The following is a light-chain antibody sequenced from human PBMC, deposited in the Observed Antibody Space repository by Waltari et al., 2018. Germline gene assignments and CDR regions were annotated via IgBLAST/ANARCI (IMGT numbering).Light chain of an antibody. CDR2: VNSDGSH. CDR3: QTGGHGTWV. Sequence: QLVLTQSPSASASLGASVKLTCTLDSGHSSHIIAWHQQKPQKGPRFLMKVNSDGSHTKGDEIPDCFSGSSSGPGRYLTISSVQSEDEADYYCQTGGHGTWVFGGGTKLTVL. V-gene: IGLV4-69*01. J-gene: IGLJ3*02. CDR1: SGHSSHI.